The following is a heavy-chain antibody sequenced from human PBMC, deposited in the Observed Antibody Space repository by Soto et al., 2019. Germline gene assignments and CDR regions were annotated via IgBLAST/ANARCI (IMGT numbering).Heavy chain of an antibody. CDR1: GGTFSSYT. V-gene: IGHV1-69*02. CDR3: ASGGSRRWHFDY. J-gene: IGHJ4*02. D-gene: IGHD3-16*01. Sequence: QVQLVQSGAEVKKPGSSVKVSCKASGGTFSSYTISWVRQAPGQGLEWMGRIIPILGIANYAQKFQGRVTITADKSTSTAYMELSSLRSEDTAVYYCASGGSRRWHFDYWGQGTLVTVSS. CDR2: IIPILGIA.